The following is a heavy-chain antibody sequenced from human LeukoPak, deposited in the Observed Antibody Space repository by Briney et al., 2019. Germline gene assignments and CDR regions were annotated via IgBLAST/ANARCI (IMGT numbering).Heavy chain of an antibody. CDR2: INPSGGST. J-gene: IGHJ6*02. D-gene: IGHD1-1*01. Sequence: ASVKVSCKASGYTFTSYYMHWVRQAPGQGLEWMGIINPSGGSTSYAQKFQGRVTMTRDTSTSTVYMELSSLRSEDTAAYYCARVGGTTGTTYYYYYGMDVWGQGTTVTVSS. CDR3: ARVGGTTGTTYYYYYGMDV. CDR1: GYTFTSYY. V-gene: IGHV1-46*01.